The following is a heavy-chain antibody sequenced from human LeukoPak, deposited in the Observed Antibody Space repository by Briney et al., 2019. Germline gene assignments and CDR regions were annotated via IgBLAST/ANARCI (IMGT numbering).Heavy chain of an antibody. CDR3: ARRVIPDATLDY. V-gene: IGHV4-39*01. J-gene: IGHJ4*02. CDR1: GGSISNSSFY. D-gene: IGHD2-2*01. CDR2: ISYPGST. Sequence: PSETLSLTCTVSGGSISNSSFYWGWIRQPPGKGLESIASISYPGSTFYNPSLRSRVTISVDTSKNQFSLKLSSVTAADTAVYYCARRVIPDATLDYWGQGTLVTVSS.